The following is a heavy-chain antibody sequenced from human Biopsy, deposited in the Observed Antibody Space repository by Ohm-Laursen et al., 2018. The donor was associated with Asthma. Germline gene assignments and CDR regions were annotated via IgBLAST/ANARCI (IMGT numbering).Heavy chain of an antibody. V-gene: IGHV3-30*18. J-gene: IGHJ6*02. CDR3: AKDVVWFRELGGMDV. CDR1: GFVFSQCG. CDR2: ISYDGSNR. D-gene: IGHD3-10*01. Sequence: GQTLSLTCAASGFVFSQCGMHWVRQGPGKGLEWVAVISYDGSNRYSADSVRGRFTISRDNSKNTLYLQMNSLRTGDTAVYYCAKDVVWFRELGGMDVWGQGTTVTVSS.